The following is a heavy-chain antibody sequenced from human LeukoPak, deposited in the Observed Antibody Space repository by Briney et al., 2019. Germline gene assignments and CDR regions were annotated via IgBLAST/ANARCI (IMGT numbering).Heavy chain of an antibody. J-gene: IGHJ4*02. V-gene: IGHV3-7*01. CDR1: GFTFSSYW. D-gene: IGHD1-14*01. CDR2: ISQDSSEK. Sequence: GGSLRLSCTASGFTFSSYWINWVRQAPGKGLEWMGVISQDSSEKNYVDTVKGRFTISRDNAKNSLYLQMNSLRAEDTAVYYCARDFRNAGDYWDQGLVATVS. CDR3: ARDFRNAGDY.